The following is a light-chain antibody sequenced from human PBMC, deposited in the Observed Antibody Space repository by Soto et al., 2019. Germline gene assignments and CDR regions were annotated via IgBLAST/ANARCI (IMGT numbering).Light chain of an antibody. V-gene: IGKV3-15*01. CDR2: GAS. J-gene: IGKJ1*01. Sequence: EIVMTQSPATLSVSPGERATLSCRASQSISSYLAWYQQKPGQAPRLLLYGASTRATDIPARFRGSGSGTEFTLTINSLQSEDVAVYYCHQVNDWPRGTFGQGTKVEVK. CDR3: HQVNDWPRGT. CDR1: QSISSY.